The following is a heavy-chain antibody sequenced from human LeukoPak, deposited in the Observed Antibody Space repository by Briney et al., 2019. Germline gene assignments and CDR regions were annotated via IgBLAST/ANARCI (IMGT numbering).Heavy chain of an antibody. D-gene: IGHD3-22*01. J-gene: IGHJ4*02. Sequence: GGSLRLSCAASGFTFGDYYMSWIRQAPGKGLEWVSAISGSGGSTYYADSVKGRFTISRDNSKNTLYLQMNSLRAEDTAVYYCAAGIYDSSGWLDYWGQGTLVTVSS. CDR2: ISGSGGST. CDR1: GFTFGDYY. CDR3: AAGIYDSSGWLDY. V-gene: IGHV3-23*01.